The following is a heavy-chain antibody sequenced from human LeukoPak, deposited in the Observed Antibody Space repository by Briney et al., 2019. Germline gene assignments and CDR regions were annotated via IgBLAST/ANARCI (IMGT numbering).Heavy chain of an antibody. V-gene: IGHV3-64D*06. CDR3: ASPYSGYDYNFDH. Sequence: GGSLRLSCSASGFTFSSYAMHWVRQAPGKGLEYVSSISSNRGSTYYADSVKGRFTISRDNSKNTLFLQMSSLRTEDTAVYYCASPYSGYDYNFDHWGQGTLVTVSS. D-gene: IGHD5-12*01. CDR1: GFTFSSYA. CDR2: ISSNRGST. J-gene: IGHJ4*02.